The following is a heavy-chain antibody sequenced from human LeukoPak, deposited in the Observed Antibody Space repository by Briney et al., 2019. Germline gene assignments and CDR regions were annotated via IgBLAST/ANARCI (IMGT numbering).Heavy chain of an antibody. D-gene: IGHD3-3*01. CDR1: GGSISSYY. J-gene: IGHJ6*02. CDR2: IYYSGST. Sequence: PSETLSLTCTVSGGSISSYYWSWIRQPPGKGLEWSGYIYYSGSTNYNPSLKSRVTISVDTSKNQFSPKLSSVTAADTAVYYCARQPPILTYYDFWSGYFYGMDVWGQGTTVTVSS. V-gene: IGHV4-59*08. CDR3: ARQPPILTYYDFWSGYFYGMDV.